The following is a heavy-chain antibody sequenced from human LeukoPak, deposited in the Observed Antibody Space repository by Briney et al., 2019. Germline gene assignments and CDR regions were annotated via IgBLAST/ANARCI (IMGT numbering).Heavy chain of an antibody. CDR2: ISAYNGNT. D-gene: IGHD2-2*02. CDR3: ARDPGYCSSTSCYKGWFDP. CDR1: GYTFTSYG. V-gene: IGHV1-18*01. Sequence: GASVKVSCKASGYTFTSYGISWVRQAPGQGLEWMGWISAYNGNTNYAQKLQGRVTMTTDTSTSTAYMELRSLRSDDTAVYYCARDPGYCSSTSCYKGWFDPWGQGTLVTVSS. J-gene: IGHJ5*02.